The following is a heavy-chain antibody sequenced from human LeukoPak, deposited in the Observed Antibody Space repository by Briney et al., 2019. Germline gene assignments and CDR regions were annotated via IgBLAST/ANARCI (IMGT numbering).Heavy chain of an antibody. D-gene: IGHD3-9*01. V-gene: IGHV4-4*07. CDR1: GDSISSYY. CDR2: MQISGST. CDR3: ARDGRTPRYDILTGYATSTHYYGLDV. Sequence: PSETLSLTCSVSGDSISSYYWSWIRQPAGKGLEWIGRMQISGSTNYNPSLKSRVTMSVDTSKNQISLKLSSVTAADTAVYYCARDGRTPRYDILTGYATSTHYYGLDVWGQGSPVTVSS. J-gene: IGHJ6*02.